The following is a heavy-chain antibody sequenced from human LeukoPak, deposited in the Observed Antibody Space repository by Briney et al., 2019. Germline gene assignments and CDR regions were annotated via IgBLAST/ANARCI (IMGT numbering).Heavy chain of an antibody. CDR2: MNISSSYT. Sequence: KSGGSLRLSCAASGFTFSDYYMSWIRQAPGKGLEWVSYMNISSSYTNYADSVKGRFTISRDNAKNSLYLQMNSLRAEDTAVYYCARDTPGYYYDSSGYYRYWGQGTLVSVCS. V-gene: IGHV3-11*05. J-gene: IGHJ4*02. CDR3: ARDTPGYYYDSSGYYRY. CDR1: GFTFSDYY. D-gene: IGHD3-22*01.